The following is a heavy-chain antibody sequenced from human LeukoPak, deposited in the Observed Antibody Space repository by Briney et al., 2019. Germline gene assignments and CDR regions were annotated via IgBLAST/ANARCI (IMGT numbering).Heavy chain of an antibody. V-gene: IGHV1-69*02. CDR2: IIPILGIA. Sequence: GASVKVSCKASGGTFSSYTISWVRQAPGQGLGWMGRIIPILGIANYAQKFQGRVTITADKSTSTAYMELSSLRSEDTAVYYCARASPVGSGYYYFDYWGQGTLVTVSS. CDR3: ARASPVGSGYYYFDY. J-gene: IGHJ4*02. CDR1: GGTFSSYT. D-gene: IGHD3-22*01.